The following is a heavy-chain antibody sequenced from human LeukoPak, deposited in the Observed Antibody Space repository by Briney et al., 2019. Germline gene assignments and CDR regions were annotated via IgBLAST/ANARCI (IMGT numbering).Heavy chain of an antibody. Sequence: GGSLRLSCAASGFTFSSYAMSWVRQAPGKGLEWVSAIRGSGGSTYYADSVKGRFTISRDNSKNTLYLQMNSLRAEDTAVYDCASRSGHDSSGYREAFDIWGQGTMVTVSS. V-gene: IGHV3-23*01. D-gene: IGHD3-22*01. CDR1: GFTFSSYA. CDR2: IRGSGGST. J-gene: IGHJ3*02. CDR3: ASRSGHDSSGYREAFDI.